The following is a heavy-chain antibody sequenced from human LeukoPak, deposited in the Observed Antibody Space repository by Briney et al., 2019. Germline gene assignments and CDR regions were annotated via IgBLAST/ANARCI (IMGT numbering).Heavy chain of an antibody. CDR2: FDPEDGET. D-gene: IGHD6-19*01. V-gene: IGHV1-24*01. CDR1: GYTLTELS. Sequence: ASVKVSCKVSGYTLTELSMHWVRQAPGKGLEWMGGFDPEDGETFYAQKFQGRVTMTTDTSTSTAYMELRSLRSDDTAVYYCARDQWPRGNWFDPWGQGTLVTVSS. CDR3: ARDQWPRGNWFDP. J-gene: IGHJ5*02.